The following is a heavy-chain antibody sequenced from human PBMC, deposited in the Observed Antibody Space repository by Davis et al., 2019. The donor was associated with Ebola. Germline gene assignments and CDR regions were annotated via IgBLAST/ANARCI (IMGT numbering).Heavy chain of an antibody. Sequence: ASVKVSCKASGYIFSNYDINWVRQASGQGLEWMGWVNPYNGHTGYVEKFKGRVTMTGDPSISTAYMELSSLTIDDTAVYYCARGYSPKCRGGDCVNDFWGQGTLVTVSS. J-gene: IGHJ4*02. CDR1: GYIFSNYD. CDR3: ARGYSPKCRGGDCVNDF. V-gene: IGHV1-8*01. D-gene: IGHD2-21*02. CDR2: VNPYNGHT.